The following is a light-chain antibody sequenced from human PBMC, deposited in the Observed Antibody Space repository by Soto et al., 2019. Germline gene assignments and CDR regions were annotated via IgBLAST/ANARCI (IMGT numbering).Light chain of an antibody. J-gene: IGLJ1*01. V-gene: IGLV2-14*01. CDR3: ISYTSNSSPYV. Sequence: QSVLTQPASVSGSPGQSITISATGTSSDVGGYNYVSWYQHHPGKAPKLIIYEVTNRPSGVSNRFSGSKSGNTASLTISGLQAEDEAAYYCISYTSNSSPYVFGTGTKVTVL. CDR2: EVT. CDR1: SSDVGGYNY.